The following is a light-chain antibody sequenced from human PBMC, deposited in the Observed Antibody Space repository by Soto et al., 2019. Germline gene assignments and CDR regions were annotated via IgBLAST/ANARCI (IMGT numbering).Light chain of an antibody. CDR3: QQRSNWPPLT. CDR1: QSVGSY. V-gene: IGKV3-11*01. CDR2: DAV. J-gene: IGKJ4*01. Sequence: ETVLTQFPATLSLSPGERATLSCRASQSVGSYLAWYQQKPGQAPRLIMYDAVSRATGIPARFSGSGSGTDFTLTISSLEPEDFAVYYCQQRSNWPPLTFGGGTKVEIK.